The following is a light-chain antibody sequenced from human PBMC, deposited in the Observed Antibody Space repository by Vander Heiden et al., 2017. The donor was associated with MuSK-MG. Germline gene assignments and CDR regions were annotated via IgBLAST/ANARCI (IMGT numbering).Light chain of an antibody. J-gene: IGLJ3*02. CDR1: SYNIGNNY. CDR3: GSWDNSLRFGV. V-gene: IGLV1-51*01. Sequence: QSVLTQPPSVSAAPGQEVILSCAGSSYNIGNNYVSWYQQLPGTAPKLLIYDNNRRPSGIPDRFSGSKSGTSATLAITGVQTGDEADYHCGSWDNSLRFGVFGGGTKLTVL. CDR2: DNN.